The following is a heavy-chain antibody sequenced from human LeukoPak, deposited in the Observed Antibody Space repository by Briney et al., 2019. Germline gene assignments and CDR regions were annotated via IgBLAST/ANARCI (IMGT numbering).Heavy chain of an antibody. CDR2: ISGSGGST. Sequence: PGGPLRLSCAASGFTFSSHAMSWLRQAPGKGLEWVSAISGSGGSTYYADSVKGRFTNSRDNSKNTLYLQMSSRRAEDTAVYYCAKESGFWWELLHFDYGSQGTLVTVS. D-gene: IGHD1-26*01. CDR1: GFTFSSHA. V-gene: IGHV3-23*01. CDR3: AKESGFWWELLHFDY. J-gene: IGHJ4*02.